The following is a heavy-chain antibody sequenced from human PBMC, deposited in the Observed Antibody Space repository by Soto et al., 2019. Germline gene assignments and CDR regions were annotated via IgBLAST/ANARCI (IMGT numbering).Heavy chain of an antibody. CDR1: GGSFSGYY. CDR2: INHSGST. CDR3: AGVGWDIVVVVAAHTNGYNWFDP. D-gene: IGHD2-15*01. Sequence: SETLSLTCAVYGGSFSGYYWSWIRQPPGKGLEWIGEINHSGSTNYNPSLKSRVTITVDTSKNQVSLKLSSVTAADTAVYYCAGVGWDIVVVVAAHTNGYNWFDPWGQGTLVTVSS. V-gene: IGHV4-34*01. J-gene: IGHJ5*02.